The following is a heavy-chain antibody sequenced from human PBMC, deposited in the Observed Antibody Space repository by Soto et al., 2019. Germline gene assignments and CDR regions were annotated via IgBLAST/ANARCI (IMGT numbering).Heavy chain of an antibody. CDR3: ARGHIRGGWGFDN. J-gene: IGHJ4*02. CDR1: GGSISGYS. CDR2: ISYTGST. V-gene: IGHV4-59*01. D-gene: IGHD2-21*01. Sequence: PSETLSLTCTVSGGSISGYSWSWIRQPPGKGLEYIGYISYTGSTNYTPSLKSRVTISLDTSKNLFSLKLTSVTAADTAVYYCARGHIRGGWGFDNWGQETLVTVSS.